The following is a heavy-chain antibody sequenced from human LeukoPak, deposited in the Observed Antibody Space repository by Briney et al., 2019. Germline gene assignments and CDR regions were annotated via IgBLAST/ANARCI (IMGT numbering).Heavy chain of an antibody. V-gene: IGHV3-21*01. Sequence: GGSLRLSCAASGFTFSSYAMHWVRQAPGKGLEWVSSISSSSSYIYYADSVKGRFTISRDNAKNSLYLQMNSLRAEDTAVYYCARDRRYSYGYYPWGEGTLVTVSS. J-gene: IGHJ5*02. CDR2: ISSSSSYI. CDR3: ARDRRYSYGYYP. D-gene: IGHD5-18*01. CDR1: GFTFSSYA.